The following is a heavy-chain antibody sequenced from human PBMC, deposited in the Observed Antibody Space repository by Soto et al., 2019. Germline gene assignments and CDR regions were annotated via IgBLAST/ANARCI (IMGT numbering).Heavy chain of an antibody. CDR2: ISAYNGNT. CDR1: GYTFTSYG. V-gene: IGHV1-18*01. Sequence: QVQLVQSGAEVKKPGASVKVSCKASGYTFTSYGISWVRQAPGQGREWMGWISAYNGNTNYAQKLQGRVTMTTDTSTSTAYVERRSLRSDDTAVYDCARARLPRVDWFDPWGQGTLVTVSS. CDR3: ARARLPRVDWFDP. J-gene: IGHJ5*02.